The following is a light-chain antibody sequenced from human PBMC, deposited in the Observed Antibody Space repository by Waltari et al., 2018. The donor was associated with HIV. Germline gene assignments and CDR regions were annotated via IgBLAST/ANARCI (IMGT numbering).Light chain of an antibody. Sequence: QSALTPPASGSGSPGQSITMSFTGTSRDVGSYNLISWYQQHPGKAPKLILYEVNKRPPGITNRFSGFKSGNTASLTITGLQAEDEADYHCCSYAIGGTFVFGGGTKVTVL. CDR2: EVN. V-gene: IGLV2-23*02. CDR1: SRDVGSYNL. J-gene: IGLJ2*01. CDR3: CSYAIGGTFV.